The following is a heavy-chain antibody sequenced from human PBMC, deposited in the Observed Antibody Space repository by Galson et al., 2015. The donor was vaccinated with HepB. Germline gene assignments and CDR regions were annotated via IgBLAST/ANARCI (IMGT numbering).Heavy chain of an antibody. D-gene: IGHD3-10*01. V-gene: IGHV3-23*01. J-gene: IGHJ4*02. Sequence: SLRLSCAASGFIFSNYGISWVRQAPGKGLEWVSTFGGGDGGYNSADAVAGRFSVSRDSSKNKKYLQMKSLSDEDTALYYCAQAWFGNLPFFDNWGQGTPVTVSS. CDR1: GFIFSNYG. CDR3: AQAWFGNLPFFDN. CDR2: FGGGDGGY.